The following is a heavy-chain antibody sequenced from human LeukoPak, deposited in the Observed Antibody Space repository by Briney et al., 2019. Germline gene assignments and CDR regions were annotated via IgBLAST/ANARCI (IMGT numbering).Heavy chain of an antibody. CDR3: ARGGTLLWFGPNATNNWFDP. CDR1: GGSFSGYY. CDR2: INHSGST. J-gene: IGHJ5*02. D-gene: IGHD3-10*01. Sequence: SETLSLTCAVYGGSFSGYYWSWIRQPPGKGLEWIGEINHSGSTNYNPSLKSRVTISVDTSKKQFSLKLSSVTAADTAVYYCARGGTLLWFGPNATNNWFDPWGQGTLVTVSS. V-gene: IGHV4-34*01.